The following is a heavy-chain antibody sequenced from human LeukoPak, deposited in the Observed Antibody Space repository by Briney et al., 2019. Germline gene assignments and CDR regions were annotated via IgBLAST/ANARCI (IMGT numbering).Heavy chain of an antibody. CDR3: ARGVVPAAIWQNWFDP. CDR1: GVSISSSSYF. D-gene: IGHD2-2*01. V-gene: IGHV4-39*07. Sequence: SETLSLTCTVSGVSISSSSYFWGWLRQPPGKGLEWIVSINYSGSNYDNPSLKSRVTTSVDTSNNQSSLKLSSVTAADTAVYYCARGVVPAAIWQNWFDPWGQGTLVIVSS. CDR2: INYSGSN. J-gene: IGHJ5*02.